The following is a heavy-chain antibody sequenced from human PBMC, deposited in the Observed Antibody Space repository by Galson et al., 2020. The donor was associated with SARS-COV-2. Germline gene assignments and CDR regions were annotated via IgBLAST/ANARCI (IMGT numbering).Heavy chain of an antibody. CDR2: IYHSGST. Sequence: ETSETLSLTCAVSGGSISSGGYSWSWIRQPPGKGLEWIGYIYHSGSTYYNPSLKSRVTISVDRSKNQFSLKLSSVTAADTAVYYCARVSDYGEQRSSYFDYWGQGTLVTVSS. D-gene: IGHD4-17*01. J-gene: IGHJ4*02. V-gene: IGHV4-30-2*01. CDR1: GGSISSGGYS. CDR3: ARVSDYGEQRSSYFDY.